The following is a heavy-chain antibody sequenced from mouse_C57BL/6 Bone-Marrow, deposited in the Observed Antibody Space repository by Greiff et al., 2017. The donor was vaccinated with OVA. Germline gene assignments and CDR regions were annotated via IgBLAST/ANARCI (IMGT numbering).Heavy chain of an antibody. D-gene: IGHD1-1*01. CDR2: IYPYNGVS. Sequence: VQLKQSGPELVKPGASVKISCKASRYSFTGYYMHWVKQSHGNILDWIGYIYPYNGVSSYNQKFKGKATLTVDKSSSTAYMELRSLTSEDSAVYYCARPLYYGSSYAVFDYWGQGTTLTVSS. J-gene: IGHJ2*01. CDR3: ARPLYYGSSYAVFDY. CDR1: RYSFTGYY. V-gene: IGHV1-31*01.